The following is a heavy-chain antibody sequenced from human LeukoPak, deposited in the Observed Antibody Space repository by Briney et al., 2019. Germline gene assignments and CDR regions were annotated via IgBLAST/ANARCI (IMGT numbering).Heavy chain of an antibody. D-gene: IGHD6-19*01. Sequence: GGSLRLSCAAPGFTFNRNAISWVRQAPGKGLEWVSTIGGSGDKTFYADSVKGRFTISRDNSKNMVHLQMNSLTGEDTALYYCVRRGDASSGWGDHDFWGQGALVTVSS. J-gene: IGHJ4*02. CDR1: GFTFNRNA. V-gene: IGHV3-23*01. CDR2: IGGSGDKT. CDR3: VRRGDASSGWGDHDF.